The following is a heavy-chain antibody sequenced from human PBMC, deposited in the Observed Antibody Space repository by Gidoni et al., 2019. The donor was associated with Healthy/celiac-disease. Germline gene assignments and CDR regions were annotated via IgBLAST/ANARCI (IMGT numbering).Heavy chain of an antibody. D-gene: IGHD6-19*01. CDR1: GFPFSDYY. CDR3: AREKLYSSGWVPGLDY. Sequence: VPLVESGVGLVKPGVSLRLSCAASGFPFSDYYMSWIRQAPGKGLEWVSYISSSGSTIYYADSVKGRFTISRDNAKNSLYLQMNSLRAEDTAVYYCAREKLYSSGWVPGLDYWGQGTLVTVSS. V-gene: IGHV3-11*01. CDR2: ISSSGSTI. J-gene: IGHJ4*02.